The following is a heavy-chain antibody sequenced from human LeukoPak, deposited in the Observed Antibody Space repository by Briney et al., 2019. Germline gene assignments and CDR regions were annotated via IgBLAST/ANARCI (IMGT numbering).Heavy chain of an antibody. CDR3: ATPHILYTAAGTDAFDI. CDR1: GYTFTSYY. CDR2: INPSGGST. J-gene: IGHJ3*02. Sequence: ASVKVSCKASGYTFTSYYMHWVRQAPGQGLEWMGIINPSGGSTSYAQKFQGRVTMTRDTSTSTVYMELSSLRSEDTAVYYCATPHILYTAAGTDAFDIWGQGTMVTVSS. D-gene: IGHD6-13*01. V-gene: IGHV1-46*01.